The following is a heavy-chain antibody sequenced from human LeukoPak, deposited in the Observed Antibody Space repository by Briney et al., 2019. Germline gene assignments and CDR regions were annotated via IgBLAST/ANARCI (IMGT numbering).Heavy chain of an antibody. V-gene: IGHV4-34*01. CDR1: GGSFSGYY. J-gene: IGHJ4*02. D-gene: IGHD2-15*01. CDR3: ARGVVVVAAKCHSDY. CDR2: INHSGST. Sequence: PSETLSLTCAVYGGSFSGYYWSWIRQPPGKGLEWIGEINHSGSTNYNPSLKSRVTISVDTSKNQFSLKLSSVTAADTAVYYCARGVVVVAAKCHSDYWGQGTLVTVSS.